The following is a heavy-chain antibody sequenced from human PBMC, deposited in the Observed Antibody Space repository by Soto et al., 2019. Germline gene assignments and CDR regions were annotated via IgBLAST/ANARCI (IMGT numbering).Heavy chain of an antibody. J-gene: IGHJ4*02. CDR1: GGTFSSYA. V-gene: IGHV1-69*05. CDR3: ARDLGHYGDSVSSFDY. CDR2: IIPIFGTA. Sequence: QVQLVQSGAEVKKPGSSVKVSCKASGGTFSSYAISWVRQAPGQGLEWMGGIIPIFGTANYAQKFQGRVTITXXEXTXXAYMELRSLRSEDTAVYYCARDLGHYGDSVSSFDYWGQGTLVTVSS. D-gene: IGHD4-17*01.